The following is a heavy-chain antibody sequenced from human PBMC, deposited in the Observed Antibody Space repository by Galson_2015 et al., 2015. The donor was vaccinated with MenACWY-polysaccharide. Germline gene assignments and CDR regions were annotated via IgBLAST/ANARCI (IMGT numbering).Heavy chain of an antibody. CDR3: ARVEKYSGSFYILY. J-gene: IGHJ4*02. CDR1: DYSIRSGYF. Sequence: LSLTCAVSDYSIRSGYFWGWLRQPPGKGLERIASIFHSGTTYYNPSLKSLFTISVDTTKNLFSLKLSSVTAADTAVYYCARVEKYSGSFYILYWGQGTLVTVSS. CDR2: IFHSGTT. V-gene: IGHV4-38-2*01. D-gene: IGHD1-26*01.